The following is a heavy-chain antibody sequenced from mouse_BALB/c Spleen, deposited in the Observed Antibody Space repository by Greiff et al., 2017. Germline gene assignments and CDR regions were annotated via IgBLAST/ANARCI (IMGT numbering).Heavy chain of an antibody. V-gene: IGHV14-3*02. Sequence: VQLQQSGAELVKPGASVKLSCTASGFNIKDTYMHWVKQRPEQDLEWIGRIDPANGNTKYDPKFQGKATITADTSSNTAYLQLSSLTSEDTAVYYCARYTTAFYAMDYWGQGTSVTVSS. CDR3: ARYTTAFYAMDY. J-gene: IGHJ4*01. CDR1: GFNIKDTY. CDR2: IDPANGNT. D-gene: IGHD1-2*01.